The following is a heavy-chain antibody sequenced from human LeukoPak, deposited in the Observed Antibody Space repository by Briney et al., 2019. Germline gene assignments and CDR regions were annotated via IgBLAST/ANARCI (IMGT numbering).Heavy chain of an antibody. Sequence: ASVKVSCKASGYTFTGYYMHWVRQAPGQGLEWMGWINANSGGTNYAQMFQGRVTMTMNTSISTAYMELSSLRSEDAAVYYCATQINPATGDNAFDYWGQGTLVTVSS. D-gene: IGHD7-27*01. V-gene: IGHV1-2*02. CDR2: INANSGGT. J-gene: IGHJ4*02. CDR3: ATQINPATGDNAFDY. CDR1: GYTFTGYY.